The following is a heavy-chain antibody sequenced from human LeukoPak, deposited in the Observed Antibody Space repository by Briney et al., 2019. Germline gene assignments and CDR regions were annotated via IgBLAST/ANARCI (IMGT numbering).Heavy chain of an antibody. V-gene: IGHV3-48*03. D-gene: IGHD5-18*01. CDR1: VLIFRSYE. Sequence: PGVSLRLSCAASVLIFRSYEMNWTRQAPGKALEWLSYISGSGTTIFYADSGRGRFTISKDNAKNSLYLQMNSLRVEDTAVYYCASPEWLPGWWDHWGQGILVSVSS. CDR3: ASPEWLPGWWDH. J-gene: IGHJ4*02. CDR2: ISGSGTTI.